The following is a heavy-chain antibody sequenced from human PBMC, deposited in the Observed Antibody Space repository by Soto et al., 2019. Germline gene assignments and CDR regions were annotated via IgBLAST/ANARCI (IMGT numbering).Heavy chain of an antibody. CDR2: IYYSGRT. CDR3: ARTKDYSSSLDY. D-gene: IGHD6-6*01. CDR1: GGSSSSGGYY. V-gene: IGHV4-31*03. Sequence: PSETLSLTCTVSGGSSSSGGYYWTWIRQHPGKGLEWIECIYYSGRTYYNPSLKSRVTISVDTSKRQFSLKLSSVTAADTAIYYCARTKDYSSSLDYWGQGALVTVSS. J-gene: IGHJ4*02.